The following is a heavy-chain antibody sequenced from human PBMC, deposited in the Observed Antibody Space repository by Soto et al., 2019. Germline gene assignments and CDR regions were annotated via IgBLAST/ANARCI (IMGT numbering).Heavy chain of an antibody. CDR2: ISAYNGNT. CDR1: GYTFTSYG. Sequence: ASVKVSCKASGYTFTSYGISWVRQAPGQGLEWMGWISAYNGNTNYAQKLQGRVTMTTDTSTSTAYMELRSLRSDDTAVYYCARGGPIEWVALGAFDIWGQGTMVTVSS. J-gene: IGHJ3*02. D-gene: IGHD5-12*01. V-gene: IGHV1-18*04. CDR3: ARGGPIEWVALGAFDI.